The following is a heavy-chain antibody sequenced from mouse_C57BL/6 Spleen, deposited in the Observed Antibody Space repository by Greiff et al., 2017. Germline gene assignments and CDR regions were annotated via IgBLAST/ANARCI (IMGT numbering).Heavy chain of an antibody. D-gene: IGHD2-1*01. Sequence: QVQLQQPGAELVRPGSSVKLSCKASGYTFTSYWMHRVKQRPIQGLEWIGNIDPSDSETHYNQKFKDKATLTVDKSSSTAYMQLSSLTSEDSAVYYCAREDYYGNYEFAYWGQGTLVTVSA. V-gene: IGHV1-52*01. J-gene: IGHJ3*01. CDR2: IDPSDSET. CDR1: GYTFTSYW. CDR3: AREDYYGNYEFAY.